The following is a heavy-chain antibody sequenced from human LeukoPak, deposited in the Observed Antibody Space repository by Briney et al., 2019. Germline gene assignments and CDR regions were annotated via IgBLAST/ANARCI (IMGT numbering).Heavy chain of an antibody. D-gene: IGHD4-17*01. CDR1: GYTLTGYY. J-gene: IGHJ5*02. V-gene: IGHV1-2*02. CDR3: AGGDGDYVRGNWFDP. CDR2: INPNSGGT. Sequence: ASVKVSCKASGYTLTGYYIHWVRQAPGQGLEWMGWINPNSGGTNYAQKFQGRVTMTRDTSISTAYMELSRLRSDDTAVYYCAGGDGDYVRGNWFDPWGQGTLVTVSS.